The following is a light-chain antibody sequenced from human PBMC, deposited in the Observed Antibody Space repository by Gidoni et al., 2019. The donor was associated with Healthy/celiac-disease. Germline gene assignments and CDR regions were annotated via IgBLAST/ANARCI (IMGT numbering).Light chain of an antibody. Sequence: QSALTQPASVSGSPVQSITIACTGTSSDVGFYTYVSWYQQHPAKAPKLMIYDVTHRPSGVSNRFAGSKSGNTASLTISVLQAEDEADYYCSSSTSSNSLAVFAGGTKLTVL. CDR3: SSSTSSNSLAV. CDR2: DVT. V-gene: IGLV2-14*03. CDR1: SSDVGFYTY. J-gene: IGLJ2*01.